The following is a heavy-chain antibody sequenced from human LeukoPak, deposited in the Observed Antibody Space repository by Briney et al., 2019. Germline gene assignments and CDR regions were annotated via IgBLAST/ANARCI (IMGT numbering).Heavy chain of an antibody. D-gene: IGHD2-15*01. CDR3: ARRSTQYYFES. V-gene: IGHV4-38-2*02. Sequence: PSETLSLTCTVSGYSISSGYYWAWVRQPPGKGLEWIGTIYHSGSTYYNPSLQSRVTISVDTSKNQFSLKLISVTAADTAVYYCARRSTQYYFESWGQGTVVAVSS. CDR2: IYHSGST. J-gene: IGHJ4*02. CDR1: GYSISSGYY.